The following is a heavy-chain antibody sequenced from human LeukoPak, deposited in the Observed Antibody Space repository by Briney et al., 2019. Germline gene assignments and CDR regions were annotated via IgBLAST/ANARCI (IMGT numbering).Heavy chain of an antibody. CDR2: ISGSGGST. CDR1: GFTFSSYG. D-gene: IGHD5-24*01. V-gene: IGHV3-23*01. Sequence: GVLRLSCAASGFTFSSYGMSWVRQAPGKGLEWVSAISGSGGSTYYADSVKGRFTISRDNSKNTLYLQMNSLRAEDTAVYYCAKDDRWLQFCCWGQGTLVTVSA. CDR3: AKDDRWLQFCC. J-gene: IGHJ4*02.